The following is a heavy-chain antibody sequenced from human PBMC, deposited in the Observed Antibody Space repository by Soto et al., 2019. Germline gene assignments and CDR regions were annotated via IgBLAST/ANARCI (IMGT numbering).Heavy chain of an antibody. CDR3: AKAPYSNYENYGMDV. D-gene: IGHD4-4*01. CDR2: ISWDGGST. J-gene: IGHJ6*02. Sequence: GGSLRLSCAASGFTFDDYAMHWVRQAPGKGLEWVSLISWDGGSTYYADSVKGRFTISRDNSKNSLYLQMNSLRAEDTALYYCAKAPYSNYENYGMDVWGQGTTVTVSS. V-gene: IGHV3-43D*04. CDR1: GFTFDDYA.